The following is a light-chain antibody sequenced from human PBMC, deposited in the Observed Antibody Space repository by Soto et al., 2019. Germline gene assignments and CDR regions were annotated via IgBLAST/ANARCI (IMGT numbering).Light chain of an antibody. V-gene: IGLV2-11*01. J-gene: IGLJ1*01. CDR1: SSDVGGYNY. Sequence: QSALTQPRSVSGSPRQSVTISCTGTSSDVGGYNYVSWYQQHPGKAPKLMIYDVSKRPSGVPDRCSGSKSGNTASLTISGLHAEDEADYYCCSYAGSYTLYVFGTGTKLTGL. CDR3: CSYAGSYTLYV. CDR2: DVS.